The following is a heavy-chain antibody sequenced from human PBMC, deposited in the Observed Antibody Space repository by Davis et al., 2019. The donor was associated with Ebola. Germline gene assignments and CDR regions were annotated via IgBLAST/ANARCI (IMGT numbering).Heavy chain of an antibody. D-gene: IGHD4-17*01. CDR1: GFTFSSYS. CDR3: ARWDYGDYGLYYYYGMDV. Sequence: GGSLRLSCAASGFTFSSYSMNWVRQAPGKGLEWVSSISSSSSYIYYADSVKGRFTISRDNAKNSLYLQMNSLRAEDTAVYYCARWDYGDYGLYYYYGMDVWGKGTTVTVSS. CDR2: ISSSSSYI. J-gene: IGHJ6*04. V-gene: IGHV3-21*01.